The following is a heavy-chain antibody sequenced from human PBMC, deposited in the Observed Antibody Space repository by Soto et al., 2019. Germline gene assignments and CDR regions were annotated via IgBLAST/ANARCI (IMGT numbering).Heavy chain of an antibody. CDR1: GGSISSSRYY. V-gene: IGHV4-39*01. J-gene: IGHJ6*03. CDR3: ARQFNYDFWSGYHYYMDV. CDR2: IYYSGST. Sequence: QLQLQESGPGLVKPSETLSLTCTVSGGSISSSRYYWGWIRQPPGKGLEWIGSIYYSGSTYYNPSLKSRVTISVDTSKNQFSLKLSSVTAADTAVYYCARQFNYDFWSGYHYYMDVWGKGTTVTVSS. D-gene: IGHD3-3*01.